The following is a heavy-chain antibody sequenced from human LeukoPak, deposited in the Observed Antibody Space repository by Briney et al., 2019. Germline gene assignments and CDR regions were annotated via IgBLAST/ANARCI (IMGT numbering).Heavy chain of an antibody. J-gene: IGHJ4*02. D-gene: IGHD1-26*01. CDR1: GFTFSSYA. Sequence: PGGSLRLSCAASGFTFSSYAMSWVRQAPGKGLEWVSAISGSGGSTYYADSVKGRFTISRDDAKNSLYLQMNSLRAEDTAVYYCARGREGPIDYWGQGTLVTVSS. V-gene: IGHV3-23*01. CDR3: ARGREGPIDY. CDR2: ISGSGGST.